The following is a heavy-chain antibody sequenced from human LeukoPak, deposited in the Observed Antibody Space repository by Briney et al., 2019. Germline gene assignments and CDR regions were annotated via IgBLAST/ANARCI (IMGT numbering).Heavy chain of an antibody. J-gene: IGHJ4*02. CDR3: AKDLNYDFWSGLGN. CDR1: GFTFSSYS. CDR2: ISYDGTNK. V-gene: IGHV3-30*18. Sequence: GGSLRLSCAASGFTFSSYSMNWVRQAPGKGLEWMAVISYDGTNKYYADSVKGRFTISRDNSKNTLYLQMNSLRAEDTAVYYCAKDLNYDFWSGLGNWGQGTLVTVSS. D-gene: IGHD3-3*01.